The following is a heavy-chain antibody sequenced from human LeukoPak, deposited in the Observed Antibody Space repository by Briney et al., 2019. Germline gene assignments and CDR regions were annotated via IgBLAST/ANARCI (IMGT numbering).Heavy chain of an antibody. V-gene: IGHV3-48*03. Sequence: GGSLRLSCAASGFTFSSYEMNWVRQAPGKGLECVSYISSSGSTIYYADSVKGRFTISRDNAKNSLYLQMNRMRADDTADYYCAREPVVTGNFDYWGQGTLVSVSS. CDR2: ISSSGSTI. J-gene: IGHJ4*02. CDR1: GFTFSSYE. CDR3: AREPVVTGNFDY. D-gene: IGHD4-23*01.